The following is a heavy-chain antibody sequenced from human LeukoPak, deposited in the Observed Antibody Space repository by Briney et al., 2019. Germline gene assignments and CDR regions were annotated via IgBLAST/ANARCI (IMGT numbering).Heavy chain of an antibody. CDR2: ISSSSSYI. J-gene: IGHJ3*02. Sequence: GGSLRLSCAASGFTFSSYSMNWVRQAPGKGLEWVSSISSSSSYIYYADSVKGRFTISRDNAKNSLYLQMNSLRAEDTAVYYCAREGPSVAIGAFDIWGQGTMVTVSS. CDR1: GFTFSSYS. V-gene: IGHV3-21*01. CDR3: AREGPSVAIGAFDI. D-gene: IGHD5-12*01.